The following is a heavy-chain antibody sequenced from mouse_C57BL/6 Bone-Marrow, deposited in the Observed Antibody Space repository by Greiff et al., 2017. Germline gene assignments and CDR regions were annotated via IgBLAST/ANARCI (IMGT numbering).Heavy chain of an antibody. V-gene: IGHV1-69*01. CDR1: GYTFTSYW. CDR3: GGGAYYFDY. Sequence: VQLQQPGAELVMPGASVKLSCKASGYTFTSYWMHWVKQRPGQGLEWIGEIDPSDSYTNYNQKFKGKSTLTVDKSSSTAYMQLSSLTSEDSAVYYCGGGAYYFDYWGQGTTLTVSS. CDR2: IDPSDSYT. J-gene: IGHJ2*01.